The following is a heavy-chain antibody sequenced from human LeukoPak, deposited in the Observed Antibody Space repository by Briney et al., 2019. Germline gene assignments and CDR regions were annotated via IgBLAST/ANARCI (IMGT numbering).Heavy chain of an antibody. CDR2: INPNSGGT. CDR1: GYTFTGYY. J-gene: IGHJ4*02. D-gene: IGHD5/OR15-5a*01. CDR3: ARDTTSTNRVQGCDY. Sequence: ASVKVSCKASGYTFTGYYMHWVRQAPGQGLEWMGWINPNSGGTNYAQKFQGRVTMTRDTSISTAYMELSRLRSDDTAVYYCARDTTSTNRVQGCDYWGQGTLVTVSS. V-gene: IGHV1-2*02.